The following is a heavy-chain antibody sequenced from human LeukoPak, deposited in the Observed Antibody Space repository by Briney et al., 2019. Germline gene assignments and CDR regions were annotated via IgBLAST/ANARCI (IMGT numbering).Heavy chain of an antibody. Sequence: SVKVSCEPSGGTFSSYAISWVRQAPGQGLEWMGRIIPIFGTANYAQKFQGRVTITADKSTSTAYMELSSLRSEDTAVYYCARGGIAAALCDYWGQGTLVTVSS. CDR2: IIPIFGTA. V-gene: IGHV1-69*06. J-gene: IGHJ4*02. CDR1: GGTFSSYA. CDR3: ARGGIAAALCDY. D-gene: IGHD6-13*01.